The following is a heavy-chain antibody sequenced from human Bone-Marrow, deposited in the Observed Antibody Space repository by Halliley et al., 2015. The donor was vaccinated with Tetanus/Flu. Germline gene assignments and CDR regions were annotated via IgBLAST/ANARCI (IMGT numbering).Heavy chain of an antibody. J-gene: IGHJ2*01. CDR3: ARGVGRLGWYFDL. CDR2: IYSGGGT. D-gene: IGHD3-9*01. Sequence: EWVSLIYSGGGTSYAASLKGRFTIPRDNSTNPLYLQRNSLRVDDTAVYYCARGVGRLGWYFDLWGRGNLVTVSS. V-gene: IGHV3-66*01.